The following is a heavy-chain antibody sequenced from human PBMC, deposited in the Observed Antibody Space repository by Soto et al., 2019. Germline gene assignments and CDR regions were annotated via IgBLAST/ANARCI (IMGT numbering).Heavy chain of an antibody. V-gene: IGHV3-15*07. Sequence: EVQLVESGGGLVQPGGSLRLSCAASGFSITNTWMHWVRQAPGKGLEWVGRVKSKADGGTADYAAPVKGRFTVSRDDSKNTKYLQMNSRQMEDTAVYYCNSYPDFWGGHTPLWGQGTLVTVSS. D-gene: IGHD3-3*01. CDR3: NSYPDFWGGHTPL. CDR2: VKSKADGGTA. J-gene: IGHJ4*02. CDR1: GFSITNTW.